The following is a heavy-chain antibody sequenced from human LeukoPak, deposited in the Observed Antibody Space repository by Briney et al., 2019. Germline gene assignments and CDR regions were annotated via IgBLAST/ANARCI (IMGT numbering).Heavy chain of an antibody. CDR2: ISSSSSYI. Sequence: GGSLRLSCAASGFTFSSYSMNWVRQAPGKGLEWVSSISSSSSYIYYADSVKGRFTISRDNAKNSLYLQMNSLRAEETAVYYCARGSGYSYGYIFDYWGQGTLVTVSS. CDR1: GFTFSSYS. CDR3: ARGSGYSYGYIFDY. D-gene: IGHD5-18*01. V-gene: IGHV3-21*01. J-gene: IGHJ4*02.